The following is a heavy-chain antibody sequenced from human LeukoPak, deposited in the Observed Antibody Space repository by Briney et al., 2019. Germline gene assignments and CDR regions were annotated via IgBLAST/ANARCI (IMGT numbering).Heavy chain of an antibody. Sequence: GGSLRLSCAASGFTFSNYGMHWVRQAPGKGLEWVSFISYDGSNKYYADSVKGRFTISRDNSKNMLYLQMNSLRAEDTAVYYCARGGPAAGRFDYWGQGTLVTVSS. J-gene: IGHJ4*02. CDR3: ARGGPAAGRFDY. V-gene: IGHV3-30*03. D-gene: IGHD6-13*01. CDR1: GFTFSNYG. CDR2: ISYDGSNK.